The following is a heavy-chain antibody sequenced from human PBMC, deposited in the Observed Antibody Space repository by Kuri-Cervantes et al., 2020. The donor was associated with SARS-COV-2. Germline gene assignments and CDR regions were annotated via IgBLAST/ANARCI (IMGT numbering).Heavy chain of an antibody. V-gene: IGHV3-30*02. J-gene: IGHJ3*02. CDR1: GFTFSSYG. Sequence: LSLTCAASGFTFSSYGMHWVRQAPGKGLEWVAFTRSDGSDKYYGDPVKGRFTISRDNYTNRLYLQMNSLRAEDTAVYYCAKGRSLPTYYYDSSGYVGAFDIWGQGTMVTVSS. CDR2: TRSDGSDK. D-gene: IGHD3-22*01. CDR3: AKGRSLPTYYYDSSGYVGAFDI.